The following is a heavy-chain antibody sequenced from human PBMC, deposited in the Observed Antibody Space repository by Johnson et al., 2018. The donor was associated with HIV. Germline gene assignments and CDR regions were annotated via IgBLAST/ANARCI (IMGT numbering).Heavy chain of an antibody. CDR1: RFTFSSYA. D-gene: IGHD5-18*01. Sequence: QVQLVESGGGLVQPGGSLRLSCAASRFTFSSYAMHWVRQAPGKGLEWVAVISYDGSNKYYADSVKGRFTISRDNSKNTLYLQMNSLRAEDTAVYYCARGRRIQLWLLADAFDIWGQGTMVTVSS. CDR3: ARGRRIQLWLLADAFDI. V-gene: IGHV3-30*04. CDR2: ISYDGSNK. J-gene: IGHJ3*02.